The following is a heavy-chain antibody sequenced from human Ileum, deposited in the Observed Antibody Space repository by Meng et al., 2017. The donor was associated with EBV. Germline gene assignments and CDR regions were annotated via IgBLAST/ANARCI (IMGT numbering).Heavy chain of an antibody. V-gene: IGHV4-39*07. J-gene: IGHJ4*02. D-gene: IGHD3-10*01. CDR3: ARDPAYPRGLFDS. CDR1: GDSISNSDHY. CDR2: IYRSGSS. Sequence: QLHREESGTRRVKPSETLSLTCSGSGDSISNSDHYWNWIRRSPGKGLEWIASIYRSGSSYFDPSLKSRVSLSLDTSKNQFSLKLSSVTAADTALYYCARDPAYPRGLFDSWGQRILVTVSS.